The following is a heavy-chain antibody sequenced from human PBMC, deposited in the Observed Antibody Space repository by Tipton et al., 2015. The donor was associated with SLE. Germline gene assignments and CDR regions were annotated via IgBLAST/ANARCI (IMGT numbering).Heavy chain of an antibody. CDR2: INPSGST. Sequence: TLSLTCAVYGGSFSGYYWSWIRQPPWKGLEWIGEINPSGSTNYNPSLKSRGTISVDTSKNQFSLKLSSVTAADTAVYYCAREDEGYDTYYYYYGMDVWGQGTTVTVSS. CDR1: GGSFSGYY. CDR3: AREDEGYDTYYYYYGMDV. J-gene: IGHJ6*02. D-gene: IGHD5-12*01. V-gene: IGHV4-34*01.